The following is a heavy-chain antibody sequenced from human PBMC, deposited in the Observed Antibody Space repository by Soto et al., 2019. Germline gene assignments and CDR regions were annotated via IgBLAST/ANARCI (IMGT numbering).Heavy chain of an antibody. CDR1: GYTFTSYD. V-gene: IGHV1-8*01. Sequence: QVQLVQSGAEVKKPGASVKVSCKASGYTFTSYDINWVRQATGQGLEWMGWMNPNSGNTGYAQKFQGRVTMTRNTSIGPAYTELSTLSSEAEAVCFCVRGRSAAGTGWCAPWGKGKLVTVSS. CDR3: VRGRSAAGTGWCAP. J-gene: IGHJ5*02. D-gene: IGHD6-13*01. CDR2: MNPNSGNT.